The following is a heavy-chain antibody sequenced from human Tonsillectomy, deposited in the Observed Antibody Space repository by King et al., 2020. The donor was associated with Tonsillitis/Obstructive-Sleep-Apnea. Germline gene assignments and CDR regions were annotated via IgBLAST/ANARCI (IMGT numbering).Heavy chain of an antibody. CDR2: ISDSTYYT. J-gene: IGHJ4*02. D-gene: IGHD3-3*01. Sequence: VQLVESGGGLVQPGGSLRLSCAASGFTFSDYAMTWVRQAPGKGLEWVSCISDSTYYTYYPDAVRGRFTISKDNSKNTLYLQMNNLRLDDTAVYYCARVVYYSGAHKFDYWGQGTLVTVSS. CDR3: ARVVYYSGAHKFDY. V-gene: IGHV3-23*04. CDR1: GFTFSDYA.